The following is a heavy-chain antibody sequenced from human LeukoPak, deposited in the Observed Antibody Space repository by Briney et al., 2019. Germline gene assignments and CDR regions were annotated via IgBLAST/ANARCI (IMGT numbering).Heavy chain of an antibody. CDR2: ISSSGSTI. CDR1: GFTFSSYE. D-gene: IGHD5-18*01. CDR3: ARGIQLWNQLDY. V-gene: IGHV3-48*03. J-gene: IGHJ4*02. Sequence: PGGSLRLSCAASGFTFSSYEMNWARQAPGKGLEWVSYISSSGSTIYYADSVKGRFTISRDNAKNSLYLQMNSLRAEDTAVYYCARGIQLWNQLDYWGQGTLVTVSS.